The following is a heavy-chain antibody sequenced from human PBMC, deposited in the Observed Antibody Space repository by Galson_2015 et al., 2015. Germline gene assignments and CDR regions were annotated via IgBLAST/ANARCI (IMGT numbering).Heavy chain of an antibody. Sequence: SLRLSCAASGFTVSSNYMSWVRQAPGKGLEWVSVIYSGGSTYYADSVKGRFTISRDNSKNTLYLQMNSLRAEDTAVYYCARDRVVWGMDVWGQGTTVTVSS. CDR2: IYSGGST. D-gene: IGHD2-15*01. V-gene: IGHV3-53*01. J-gene: IGHJ6*02. CDR1: GFTVSSNY. CDR3: ARDRVVWGMDV.